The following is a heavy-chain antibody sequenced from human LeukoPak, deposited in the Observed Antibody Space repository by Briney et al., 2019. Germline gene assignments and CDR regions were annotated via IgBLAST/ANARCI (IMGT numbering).Heavy chain of an antibody. CDR1: GFTFSSYS. J-gene: IGHJ5*02. V-gene: IGHV3-21*01. CDR2: ISSSSSYI. CDR3: ARPLLYYYGSETYFWFDL. D-gene: IGHD3-10*01. Sequence: GGSLRLSCAASGFTFSSYSMNWVRQAPGKGLEWVSSISSSSSYIYYADSVKGRFTISRDNAKNSLYLQMKSLKAEDTAFYYCARPLLYYYGSETYFWFDLWGQGTLVTVSS.